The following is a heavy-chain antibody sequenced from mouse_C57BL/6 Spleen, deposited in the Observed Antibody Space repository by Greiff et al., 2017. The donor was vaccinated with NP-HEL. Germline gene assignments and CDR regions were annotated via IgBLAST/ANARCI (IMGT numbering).Heavy chain of an antibody. CDR2: IDPSDSYT. CDR3: ARRDGYSFVY. Sequence: QVQLQQPGAELVMPGASVKLSCKASGYIFTSYWMHWVKQRPGQGLEWIGEIDPSDSYTNYNQKFKGKSTLTVDKSSSTAYMQLSSRTSEDSAVYYCARRDGYSFVYWGQGTLVTVSA. CDR1: GYIFTSYW. D-gene: IGHD2-3*01. V-gene: IGHV1-69*01. J-gene: IGHJ3*01.